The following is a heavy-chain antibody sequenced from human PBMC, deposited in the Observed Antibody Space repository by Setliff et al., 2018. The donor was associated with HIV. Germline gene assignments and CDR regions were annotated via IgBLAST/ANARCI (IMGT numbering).Heavy chain of an antibody. CDR2: IYYSGST. V-gene: IGHV4-39*01. Sequence: PSETLSLTCSVSGASISSYYWSWIRQPPGKGLEWIGTIYYSGSTYYNPSLKSRATISVDTSKNQFSLKLRSVTAADTAVYYCARHGYSSDLRISYCDSWGQGSLVTVS. D-gene: IGHD5-18*01. J-gene: IGHJ4*02. CDR3: ARHGYSSDLRISYCDS. CDR1: GASISSYY.